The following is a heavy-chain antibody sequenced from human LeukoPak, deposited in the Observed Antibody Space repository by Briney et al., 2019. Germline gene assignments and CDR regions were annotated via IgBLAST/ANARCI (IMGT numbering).Heavy chain of an antibody. CDR1: GGSISSSSYY. CDR3: ARLIVAAPAMDY. V-gene: IGHV4-39*01. D-gene: IGHD5-12*01. CDR2: IYYSGCT. J-gene: IGHJ4*02. Sequence: PSETLSLTCTVSGGSISSSSYYWGWIRQPPGKGLERIGSIYYSGCTYYNPSLKSRVTISVDTSKNQFSLKLSSVTAADTAVYYCARLIVAAPAMDYWGQGTLVTVSS.